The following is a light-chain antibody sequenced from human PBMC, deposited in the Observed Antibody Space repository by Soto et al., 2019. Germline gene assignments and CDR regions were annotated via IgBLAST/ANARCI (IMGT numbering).Light chain of an antibody. V-gene: IGLV1-47*01. CDR1: SSNIGSAY. CDR3: AAWDDSLVV. CDR2: RNN. J-gene: IGLJ2*01. Sequence: VLTQPPSASGTPGQTVTISCSGSSSNIGSAYIYWYQHLPGTAPKLLIYRNNQRPSGVPDRFSASKSGTSASLAISGLRSEDDADYYCAAWDDSLVVFGGGTQLTVL.